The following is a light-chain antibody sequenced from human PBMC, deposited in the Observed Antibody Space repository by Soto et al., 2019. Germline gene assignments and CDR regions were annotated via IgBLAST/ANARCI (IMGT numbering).Light chain of an antibody. CDR3: QQYGNSPRT. CDR1: QDFGSNF. V-gene: IGKV3-20*01. Sequence: EIVLTQSPGTLSLSPGERATLSCRASQDFGSNFLAWYQQKPGQAPRLLIYEASNRPAGIPDRFSGSGSGTDFTLSISILEPEDFAVYYCQQYGNSPRTFGQGTKVEIK. J-gene: IGKJ1*01. CDR2: EAS.